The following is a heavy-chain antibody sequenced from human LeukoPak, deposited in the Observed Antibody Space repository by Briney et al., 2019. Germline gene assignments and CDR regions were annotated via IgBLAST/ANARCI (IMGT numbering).Heavy chain of an antibody. Sequence: GGSLRLSCAASGFTFSAYWMNWVRQAPGKGLEWVAVISYDGSNKYYADSVKGRFTISRDNAKNTLYLQMNSLRAEDTAVYYCARREKGDDYWGQGTLVTVSS. V-gene: IGHV3-30*03. D-gene: IGHD3-16*01. CDR3: ARREKGDDY. J-gene: IGHJ4*02. CDR1: GFTFSAYW. CDR2: ISYDGSNK.